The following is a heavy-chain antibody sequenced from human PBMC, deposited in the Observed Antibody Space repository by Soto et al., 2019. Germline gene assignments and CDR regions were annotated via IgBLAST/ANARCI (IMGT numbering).Heavy chain of an antibody. J-gene: IGHJ5*02. CDR3: ARGQQLASNWFDP. D-gene: IGHD6-13*01. CDR2: IIPIFGTA. Sequence: ASVKVSCKASGGTFSSYAISWVRQAPGQGLEWMEGIIPIFGTANYAQKFQGRVTITADESTSTAYMELSSLRSEDTAVYYCARGQQLASNWFDPWGQGTLVTVSS. CDR1: GGTFSSYA. V-gene: IGHV1-69*13.